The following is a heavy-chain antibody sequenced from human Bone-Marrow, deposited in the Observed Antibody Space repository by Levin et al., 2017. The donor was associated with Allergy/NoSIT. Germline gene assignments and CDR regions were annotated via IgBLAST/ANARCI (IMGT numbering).Heavy chain of an antibody. D-gene: IGHD4-17*01. J-gene: IGHJ4*02. CDR1: GGSISSGGYY. CDR2: IYYSGST. CDR3: ARMDYGDYRLDY. V-gene: IGHV4-31*03. Sequence: SETLSLTCTVSGGSISSGGYYWSWIRQHPGKGLEWIGYIYYSGSTYYNPSLKSRVTISVDTSKNQFSLKLSSVTAADSAVYYCARMDYGDYRLDYWGQGTLVTVSS.